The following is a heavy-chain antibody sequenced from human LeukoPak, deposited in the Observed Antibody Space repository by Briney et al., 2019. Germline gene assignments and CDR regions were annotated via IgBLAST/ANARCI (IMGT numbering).Heavy chain of an antibody. Sequence: GGSLRLSCAASGFTFDSYAMSWVRQAPGKGLEWVSAISGSGGSTYYADSVKGRFTISRDNSKNTLYLQMNSLRAEDTAVYYCAGGLLRFLESIISEYLAYWAQEPLAPVP. CDR3: AGGLLRFLESIISEYLAY. CDR1: GFTFDSYA. CDR2: ISGSGGST. D-gene: IGHD3-3*01. V-gene: IGHV3-23*01. J-gene: IGHJ4*02.